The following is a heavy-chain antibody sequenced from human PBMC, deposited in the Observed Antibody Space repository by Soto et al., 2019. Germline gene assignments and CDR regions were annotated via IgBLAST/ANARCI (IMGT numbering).Heavy chain of an antibody. Sequence: GGSLRLSCAASGFTFSGSAMHWVRQASGKGLEWVGRIRSKANSYATAYAASVKGRFTISRDDSKNTAYLQMNSLKTEDTAVYYCTSPEGHLGELSSFDYWGQGTLVTVSS. J-gene: IGHJ4*02. CDR2: IRSKANSYAT. CDR3: TSPEGHLGELSSFDY. CDR1: GFTFSGSA. D-gene: IGHD3-16*02. V-gene: IGHV3-73*01.